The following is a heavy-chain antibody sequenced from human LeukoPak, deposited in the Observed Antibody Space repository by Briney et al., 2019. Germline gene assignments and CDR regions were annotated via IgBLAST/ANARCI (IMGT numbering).Heavy chain of an antibody. D-gene: IGHD3-22*01. Sequence: GGSRRLSCAASGFTFSSYWMSWVRQAPGKGLEWVANIKQDGSEKYYVDSVKGRFTISRDSAKNSLFLQMNSLRAEDTAVYYCARGYYDSSGSPFDYWGQGTLVTVSS. CDR2: IKQDGSEK. J-gene: IGHJ4*02. CDR3: ARGYYDSSGSPFDY. CDR1: GFTFSSYW. V-gene: IGHV3-7*01.